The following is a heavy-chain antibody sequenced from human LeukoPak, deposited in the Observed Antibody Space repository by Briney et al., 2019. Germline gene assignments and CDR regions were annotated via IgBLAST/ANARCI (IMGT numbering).Heavy chain of an antibody. D-gene: IGHD3-9*01. J-gene: IGHJ4*02. CDR3: AKEGAHYDILTGYYANPYYFDY. V-gene: IGHV3-23*01. CDR1: GFTFSSYA. Sequence: GGSLRLSCAASGFTFSSYAMSWVRQAPGEGLEWVSAISGSGGSTYYADSVKGRFTISRDNSKNPLYLQMNSLRAEDTAVYYCAKEGAHYDILTGYYANPYYFDYWGQGTLVTVSS. CDR2: ISGSGGST.